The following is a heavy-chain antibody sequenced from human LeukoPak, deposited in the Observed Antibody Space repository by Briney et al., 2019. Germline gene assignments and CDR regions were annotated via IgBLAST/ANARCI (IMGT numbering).Heavy chain of an antibody. CDR3: ARGGSDYYDSDGYYSGFDY. D-gene: IGHD3-22*01. V-gene: IGHV4-38-2*01. Sequence: SETLFLTCAVSGYSISSGFYWGWIRQPPGKAVEWVGSIYHSGTTYYNPSPKSRLSISVDTSKNEFSLQLNSVTAADTAVYYCARGGSDYYDSDGYYSGFDYWGQGTLVTVSS. CDR1: GYSISSGFY. CDR2: IYHSGTT. J-gene: IGHJ4*02.